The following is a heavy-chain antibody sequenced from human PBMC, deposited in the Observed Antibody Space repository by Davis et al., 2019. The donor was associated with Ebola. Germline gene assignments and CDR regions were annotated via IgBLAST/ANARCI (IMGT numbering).Heavy chain of an antibody. CDR3: ARGVAGYDYTWFDP. Sequence: ASVKVSCKASGYTFTGYYMHWVRQAPGQGLEWMGWINPNSGGTNYAQKFQGRVTMTRDTSISTAYMELSRLRSDDTAVYYCARGVAGYDYTWFDPWGQGTLVTVSS. CDR1: GYTFTGYY. J-gene: IGHJ5*02. V-gene: IGHV1-2*02. D-gene: IGHD5-12*01. CDR2: INPNSGGT.